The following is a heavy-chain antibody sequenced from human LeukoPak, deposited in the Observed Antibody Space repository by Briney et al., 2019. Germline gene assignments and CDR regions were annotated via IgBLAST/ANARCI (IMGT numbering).Heavy chain of an antibody. CDR2: ISSSSSYI. Sequence: PGGSLRLSCAASGFTFSSYSMNWVRQAPGKGLEWVSSISSSSSYIYYADSVKGRFTISRDNAKNSLYLQMSSLRAEDTAVYYYAKSGYYLYYGMDVWGQGTTVTVSS. J-gene: IGHJ6*02. V-gene: IGHV3-21*01. CDR3: AKSGYYLYYGMDV. CDR1: GFTFSSYS. D-gene: IGHD3-3*01.